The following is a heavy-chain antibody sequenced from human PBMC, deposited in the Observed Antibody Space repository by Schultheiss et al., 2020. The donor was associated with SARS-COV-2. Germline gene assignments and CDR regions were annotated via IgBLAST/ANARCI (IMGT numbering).Heavy chain of an antibody. D-gene: IGHD6-13*01. Sequence: GGSLRLSCAASGFTVSSNYMSWVRQAPGKGLEWVSYISSSGSTIYYADSVKGRFTISRDNAKNSLYLQMNSLRAEDTAVYYCAKGAAAGTRTFDYWGQGTLVTVSS. J-gene: IGHJ4*02. CDR3: AKGAAAGTRTFDY. CDR2: ISSSGSTI. CDR1: GFTVSSNY. V-gene: IGHV3-11*01.